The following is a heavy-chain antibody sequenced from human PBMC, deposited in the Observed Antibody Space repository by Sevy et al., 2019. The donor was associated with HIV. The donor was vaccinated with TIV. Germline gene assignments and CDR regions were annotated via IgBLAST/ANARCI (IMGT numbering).Heavy chain of an antibody. CDR2: VGSSGSNV. J-gene: IGHJ3*01. V-gene: IGHV3-48*03. CDR1: GFIFSSYE. Sequence: GGSLRLSCAASGFIFSSYEMSWVRQAPGKGLEWTSYVGSSGSNVYHADSVKGRFTISRDNAQNSLYLQMNSLRVEDAAVYYCNRITLQGEDAFDLWGQGTMVTVSS. D-gene: IGHD3-10*01. CDR3: NRITLQGEDAFDL.